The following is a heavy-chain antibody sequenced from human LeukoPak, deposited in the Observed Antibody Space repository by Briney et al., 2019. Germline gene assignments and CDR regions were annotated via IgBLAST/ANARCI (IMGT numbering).Heavy chain of an antibody. CDR1: GFTFSNYE. CDR3: ARVGEDWAVAGHFDF. Sequence: PGGSLRLSCAASGFTFSNYEMTWVRQAPGKGLEWLSYISDTGSSIYYADSVKGRFTISRDNAENSLFLQMDSLRVDDTAVYYCARVGEDWAVAGHFDFWGQGTLVTVSS. CDR2: ISDTGSSI. V-gene: IGHV3-48*03. D-gene: IGHD6-19*01. J-gene: IGHJ4*02.